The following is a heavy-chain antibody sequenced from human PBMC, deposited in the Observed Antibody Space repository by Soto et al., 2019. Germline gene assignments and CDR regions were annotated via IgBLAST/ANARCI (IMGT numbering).Heavy chain of an antibody. J-gene: IGHJ6*02. CDR3: ETQTISYTWDV. D-gene: IGHD1-7*01. Sequence: QVQLQASGPGLVKPSGTLSLSCAVSGGSITNTKWWTWVRQAPWKGLEWIGEISLSEGSTYNPYLKGRVVMSLETSNNQFSLRLSSVTAADSAVYYWETQTISYTWDVWGQGTTVTVS. CDR1: GGSITNTKW. CDR2: ISLSEGS. V-gene: IGHV4-4*02.